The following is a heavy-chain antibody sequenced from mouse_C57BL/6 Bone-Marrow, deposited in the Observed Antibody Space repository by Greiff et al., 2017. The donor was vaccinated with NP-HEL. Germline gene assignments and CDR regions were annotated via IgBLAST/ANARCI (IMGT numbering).Heavy chain of an antibody. V-gene: IGHV1-7*01. Sequence: QVQLKQSGAELAKPGASVKLSCKASGYTFTSYWMHWVKQRPGQGLEWIGYINPSSGYTKYNQKFKDKATLTADKSSSTAYMQLSSLTYEESAVYYCARWVFDYYAMDYWGQGTSVTVSS. CDR3: ARWVFDYYAMDY. CDR2: INPSSGYT. J-gene: IGHJ4*01. CDR1: GYTFTSYW.